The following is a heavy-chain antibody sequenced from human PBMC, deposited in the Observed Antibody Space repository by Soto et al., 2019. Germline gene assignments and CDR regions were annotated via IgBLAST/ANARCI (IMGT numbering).Heavy chain of an antibody. Sequence: QLQLRESGSRLVKPSQTLSLTCAVSGGSLTSGTYSWNWIRQPPGKGLEWIGYIFPSGTTYYNPSLKSRVSTSIDVSKNQFSLNLRSLTAADTAVYYCARGREFDSWGQGTLVTVSS. CDR3: ARGREFDS. CDR1: GGSLTSGTYS. V-gene: IGHV4-30-2*01. J-gene: IGHJ4*02. CDR2: IFPSGTT.